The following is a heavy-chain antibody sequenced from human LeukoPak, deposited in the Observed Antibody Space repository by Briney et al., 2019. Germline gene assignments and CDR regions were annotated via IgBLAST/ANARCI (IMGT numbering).Heavy chain of an antibody. Sequence: PGGSLRLSCAASGFTFSTYAMSWVRQAPGKGLEWVGLIKRKAYGGTTDYAASVKGRFTISRDDSKSIAYLQMNSLKIEDKAVYYCTRDGRWDYDSWYFDLWGRGTLVTVSS. CDR1: GFTFSTYA. J-gene: IGHJ2*01. CDR2: IKRKAYGGTT. V-gene: IGHV3-49*04. D-gene: IGHD3-22*01. CDR3: TRDGRWDYDSWYFDL.